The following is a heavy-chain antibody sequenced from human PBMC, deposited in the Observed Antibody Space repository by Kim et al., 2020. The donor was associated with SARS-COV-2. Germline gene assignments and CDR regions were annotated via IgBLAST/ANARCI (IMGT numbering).Heavy chain of an antibody. J-gene: IGHJ4*02. D-gene: IGHD3-10*01. V-gene: IGHV4-4*02. Sequence: EIYHSGSTTYNPSLKSRVTISVDKSKNQFSRKLSSVTAADTAVYYCARGLRGGWGQGTLVTVSS. CDR3: ARGLRGG. CDR2: IYHSGST.